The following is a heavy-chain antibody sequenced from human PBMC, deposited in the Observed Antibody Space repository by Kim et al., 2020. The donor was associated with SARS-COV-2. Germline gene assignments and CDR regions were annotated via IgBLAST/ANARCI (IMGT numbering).Heavy chain of an antibody. CDR2: IYPGDSDT. D-gene: IGHD3-22*01. CDR1: GYSFTSYW. J-gene: IGHJ2*01. CDR3: ARANVGDDSSGYYYHGGYWYFDL. Sequence: GESLKISCKGSGYSFTSYWIGWVREMPGKGLEWKGIIYPGDSDTRYSPSFQGQVTISADKSISTAYLQWSSLKASDTAMYYCARANVGDDSSGYYYHGGYWYFDLWGRGTLVTVSS. V-gene: IGHV5-51*01.